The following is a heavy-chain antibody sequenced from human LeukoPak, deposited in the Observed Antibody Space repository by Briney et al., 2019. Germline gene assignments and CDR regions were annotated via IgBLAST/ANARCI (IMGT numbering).Heavy chain of an antibody. CDR3: AILGGGMAY. CDR2: ISGSGDRT. V-gene: IGHV3-23*01. CDR1: GFRFSSYT. J-gene: IGHJ4*02. D-gene: IGHD3-16*01. Sequence: TGGSLRLSCAASGFRFSSYTMNWVRQAPGKGLEWVSGISGSGDRTYYADFVKGRVTISRDNSRNTLYLQMSSLRADDTAVYYCAILGGGMAYWGQGTLVAVSS.